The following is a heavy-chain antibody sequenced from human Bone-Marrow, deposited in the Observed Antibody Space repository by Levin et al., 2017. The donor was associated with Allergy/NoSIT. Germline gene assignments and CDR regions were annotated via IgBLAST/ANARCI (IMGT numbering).Heavy chain of an antibody. Sequence: SQTLSLTCTVPGGSINSGNYYWTWIRQHPGEGLEWIGYISYSGNTFYNASLKSRLTISVDTSKTHFSLRLSSVTAADTAVYYCARGITIFGVVLAVNDAFDIWGQGTMVTVSS. CDR3: ARGITIFGVVLAVNDAFDI. CDR2: ISYSGNT. D-gene: IGHD3-3*01. V-gene: IGHV4-31*03. CDR1: GGSINSGNYY. J-gene: IGHJ3*02.